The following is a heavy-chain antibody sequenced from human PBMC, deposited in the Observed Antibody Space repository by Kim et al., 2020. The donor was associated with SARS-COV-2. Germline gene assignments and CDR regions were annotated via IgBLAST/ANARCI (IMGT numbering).Heavy chain of an antibody. V-gene: IGHV3-30*04. J-gene: IGHJ4*02. Sequence: GGSLRLSCAASGFTFSSYAMHWVRQAPGKGLEWVAVISYDGSNKYYADSVKGRFTISRDNSKNTLYLQMNSLRAEDTAVYYCAREGDPYSSSSSPDYWGQGTLVTVSS. CDR1: GFTFSSYA. D-gene: IGHD6-13*01. CDR3: AREGDPYSSSSSPDY. CDR2: ISYDGSNK.